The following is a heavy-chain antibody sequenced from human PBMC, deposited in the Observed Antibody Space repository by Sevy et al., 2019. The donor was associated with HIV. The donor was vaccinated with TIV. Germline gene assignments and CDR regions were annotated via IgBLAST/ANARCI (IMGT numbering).Heavy chain of an antibody. CDR3: AKDYYDGSGYYPQGAFDI. CDR2: ISGSGGNT. D-gene: IGHD3-22*01. J-gene: IGHJ3*02. V-gene: IGHV3-23*01. CDR1: GFTFRSYA. Sequence: GGSLRLSCAASGFTFRSYAMNWVRQAPGKGLEWVSCISGSGGNTYYADSVKGRFTISKDNSKNTLYLQMNSLRDEETAVYSCAKDYYDGSGYYPQGAFDIWGQGTMVTVSS.